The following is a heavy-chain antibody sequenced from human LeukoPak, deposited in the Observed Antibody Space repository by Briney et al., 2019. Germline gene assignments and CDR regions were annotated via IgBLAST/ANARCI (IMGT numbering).Heavy chain of an antibody. CDR2: ISSSSSYI. CDR3: ARDVWDISFSMDV. CDR1: GFTFSSYS. J-gene: IGHJ6*04. Sequence: GGSLRLSSAASGFTFSSYSMNWVRQAPGKGLEWVSSISSSSSYIYYADSVKGRFTISRDNAKNSLYLQMNSLRAEDTAVYYCARDVWDISFSMDVWGKGTTVTVSS. V-gene: IGHV3-21*01. D-gene: IGHD2-15*01.